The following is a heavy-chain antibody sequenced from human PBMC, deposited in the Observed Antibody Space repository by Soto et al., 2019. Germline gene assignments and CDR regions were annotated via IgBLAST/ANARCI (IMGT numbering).Heavy chain of an antibody. CDR1: GFDFSGHA. J-gene: IGHJ4*02. V-gene: IGHV3-30-3*01. Sequence: QVQLVESGGGVGQPGGSLRLSCAASGFDFSGHAMHWVRQPPGKGPEWLATVSFDGGDEFYADSVKGRFTISRDNSKSSVFLQMNSLTVEDTATYCCVIFCGGYCYNHWGQGTQVAVSS. CDR2: VSFDGGDE. D-gene: IGHD2-21*02. CDR3: VIFCGGYCYNH.